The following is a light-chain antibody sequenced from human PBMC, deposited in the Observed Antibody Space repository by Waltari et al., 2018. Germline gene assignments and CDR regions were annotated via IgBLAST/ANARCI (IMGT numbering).Light chain of an antibody. CDR1: SSYGDHYNR. Sequence: QSALTQPPSVSVSPGHSVTISCTGTSSYGDHYNRFSGYQPPPGTAPQLIIYEVSNRPSGVPDRFSGSKSGDTASLTISGLQAEDEADYYCTLHTTTTTVFGGGTKVTVL. V-gene: IGLV2-18*01. CDR3: TLHTTTTTV. J-gene: IGLJ2*01. CDR2: EVS.